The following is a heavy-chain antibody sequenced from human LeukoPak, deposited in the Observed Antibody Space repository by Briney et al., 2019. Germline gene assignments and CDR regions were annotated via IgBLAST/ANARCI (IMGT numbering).Heavy chain of an antibody. Sequence: ASVKVSCKASGYTFTSYGISWVRQAPGQGLEWMGWISAYNGNTNYAQKLQGRVTMTTDTSTSTAYMELRSLRSDDTAVYYCARGPSITIFGVVIPPDYYYYXGMDVWGQGTXVXVSS. D-gene: IGHD3-3*01. CDR1: GYTFTSYG. V-gene: IGHV1-18*01. CDR2: ISAYNGNT. J-gene: IGHJ6*02. CDR3: ARGPSITIFGVVIPPDYYYYXGMDV.